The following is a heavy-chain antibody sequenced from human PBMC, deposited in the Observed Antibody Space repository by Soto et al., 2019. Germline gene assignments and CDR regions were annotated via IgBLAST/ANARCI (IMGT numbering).Heavy chain of an antibody. J-gene: IGHJ6*02. CDR3: ARGEDIVVVVAANHKTLYGMDV. CDR1: GGSISSGDYY. Sequence: TLSLTCTVSGGSISSGDYYWSWIRQPPGKGLEWIGYIYYSGSTYYNPSLKSRVTISVDTSKNQFSLKLSSMTAADTAVYYCARGEDIVVVVAANHKTLYGMDVWGQGTTVTVSS. CDR2: IYYSGST. V-gene: IGHV4-30-4*01. D-gene: IGHD2-15*01.